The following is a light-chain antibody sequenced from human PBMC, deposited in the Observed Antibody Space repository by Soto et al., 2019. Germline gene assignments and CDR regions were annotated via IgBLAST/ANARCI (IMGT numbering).Light chain of an antibody. CDR2: GAS. Sequence: DLQMTQSPSTLSASVGDRVTITCRASQSIGHWLAWYQQKPGKAPKVLIYGASSLESGVPARFSDSGPGTEFTLTFSSQQPDDFATYYCQQYNSYLYTFGHGTKLEIK. CDR1: QSIGHW. CDR3: QQYNSYLYT. V-gene: IGKV1-5*03. J-gene: IGKJ2*01.